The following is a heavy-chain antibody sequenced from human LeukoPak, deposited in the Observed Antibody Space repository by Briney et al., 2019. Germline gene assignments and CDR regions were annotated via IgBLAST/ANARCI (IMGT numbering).Heavy chain of an antibody. CDR3: ARVFSYYYDSGGSRGYYFDY. D-gene: IGHD3-22*01. J-gene: IGHJ4*02. CDR2: ISSSGSTI. Sequence: GGSLRLSCAASGFTFSDYYMSWIRQAPGKGLEWVSYISSSGSTIYYADSVKGRFTISRDNAKNSLYLQMNSLRAEDTAVYYCARVFSYYYDSGGSRGYYFDYWGQGTLVTVSS. V-gene: IGHV3-11*01. CDR1: GFTFSDYY.